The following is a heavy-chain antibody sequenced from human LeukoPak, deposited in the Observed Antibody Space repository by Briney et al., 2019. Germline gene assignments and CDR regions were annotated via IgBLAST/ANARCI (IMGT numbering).Heavy chain of an antibody. Sequence: GGSLRLSCAASGFTFSGSAIHWVRQASGKGLGWVGRIRDKANSYATAYIASVKGRFTISRDDSKNTAYLQMSSLKAEDTAVYYCTRWDCTTTGCYPFDYWGQGTLVTVSS. D-gene: IGHD2-2*01. V-gene: IGHV3-73*01. CDR3: TRWDCTTTGCYPFDY. CDR2: IRDKANSYAT. CDR1: GFTFSGSA. J-gene: IGHJ4*02.